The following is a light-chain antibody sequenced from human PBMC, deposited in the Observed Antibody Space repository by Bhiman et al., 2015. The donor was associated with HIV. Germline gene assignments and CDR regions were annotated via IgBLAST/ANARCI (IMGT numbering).Light chain of an antibody. J-gene: IGLJ2*01. CDR2: RDF. Sequence: SYGLTQPHSVSVSPGQTASITCSGDPLAGQYGSWYQQRPGQSPIMVIYRDFSRPSGIPERFSGSNSGDTATLIINGAQAIDDGDYYCQAWDSGTVIFGGGTKLTVL. V-gene: IGLV3-1*01. CDR3: QAWDSGTVI. CDR1: PLAGQY.